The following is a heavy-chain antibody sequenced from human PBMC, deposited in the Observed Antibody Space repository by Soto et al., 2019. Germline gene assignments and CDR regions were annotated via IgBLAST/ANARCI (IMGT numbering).Heavy chain of an antibody. J-gene: IGHJ6*02. Sequence: EVQLVESGGGLIQPGGSLRLSCAASGFTVSSNYMSWVRQAPGKGLEWVSVIYSGGSTYYADSVKGRFTISRDNSKNTLYLQMNSLSAEDTAVYYCASSRSYYYGMDVWGQGTTVTVSS. V-gene: IGHV3-53*01. CDR2: IYSGGST. CDR3: ASSRSYYYGMDV. CDR1: GFTVSSNY.